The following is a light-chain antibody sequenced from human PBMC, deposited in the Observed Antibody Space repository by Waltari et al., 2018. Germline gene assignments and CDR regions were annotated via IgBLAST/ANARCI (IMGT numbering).Light chain of an antibody. CDR1: SSPIEDRS. J-gene: IGLJ1*01. Sequence: QSVLTQPPSVSAAPRQWVTISCPGSSSPIEDRSVSWFQQVPGTAPKLFIYDNNKRPSGIPDRFSASKSGTSATLGITGLQIGDEADYYCGAWDSSLDGYVFGGGTKVTVL. V-gene: IGLV1-51*01. CDR2: DNN. CDR3: GAWDSSLDGYV.